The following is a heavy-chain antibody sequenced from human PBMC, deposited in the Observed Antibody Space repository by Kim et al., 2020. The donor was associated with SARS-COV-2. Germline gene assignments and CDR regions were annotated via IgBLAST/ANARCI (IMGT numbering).Heavy chain of an antibody. Sequence: LKSRITRTVDTSKNQFSLKLSSVTAADTAVYYCARGIPKNYGSGSYSDYWGQGTLVTVSS. CDR3: ARGIPKNYGSGSYSDY. D-gene: IGHD3-10*01. J-gene: IGHJ4*02. V-gene: IGHV4-34*01.